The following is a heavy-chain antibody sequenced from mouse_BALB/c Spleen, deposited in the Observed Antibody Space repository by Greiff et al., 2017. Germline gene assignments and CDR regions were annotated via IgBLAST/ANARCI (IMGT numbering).Heavy chain of an antibody. Sequence: VQLQQSGAELVRPGTSVKISCKASGYAFTNYWLGWVKQRPGHGLEWIGDIYPGSGNTYYNEKFKGKATLTADKSSSTAYMQLSSLTSEDSAVYFCARSAYYGSSGYAMDYWGQGTSVTVSS. CDR3: ARSAYYGSSGYAMDY. CDR2: IYPGSGNT. V-gene: IGHV1-63*01. D-gene: IGHD1-1*01. CDR1: GYAFTNYW. J-gene: IGHJ4*01.